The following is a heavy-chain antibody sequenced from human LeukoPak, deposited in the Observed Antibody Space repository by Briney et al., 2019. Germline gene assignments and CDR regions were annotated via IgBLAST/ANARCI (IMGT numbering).Heavy chain of an antibody. CDR3: TRETPDGYDY. J-gene: IGHJ4*02. CDR2: ISASGAMT. CDR1: GFTFNDYV. Sequence: GGSLRLSCAASGFTFNDYVMTWARQVPGKGLEWVSSISASGAMTYYADSVKGRFTISRDNAKNSLYLQMNSLRAEDTAMYYCTRETPDGYDYWGQGTLVTVSS. V-gene: IGHV3-21*01. D-gene: IGHD5-24*01.